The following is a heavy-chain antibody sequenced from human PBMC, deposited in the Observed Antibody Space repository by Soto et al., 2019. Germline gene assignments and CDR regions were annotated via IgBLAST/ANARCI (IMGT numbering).Heavy chain of an antibody. Sequence: SETLSLTCAVYGGSFSGYYWSWIRQPPGKGLEWIGEINHSGSTNYNPSLKSRVTISVDTSKNQFSLKLSSVTAADTAVYYCARGRGGYCGSTSCPIDYWGQGTLVTVSS. D-gene: IGHD2-2*01. V-gene: IGHV4-34*01. J-gene: IGHJ4*02. CDR1: GGSFSGYY. CDR3: ARGRGGYCGSTSCPIDY. CDR2: INHSGST.